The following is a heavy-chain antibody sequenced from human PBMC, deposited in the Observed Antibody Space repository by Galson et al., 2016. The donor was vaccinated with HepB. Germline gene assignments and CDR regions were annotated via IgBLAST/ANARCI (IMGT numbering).Heavy chain of an antibody. CDR3: ATSLWSGYPEGY. D-gene: IGHD3-3*01. Sequence: SLRLSCAASGFTFSSYSMNWVRQAPGKGLEWVSSISSSSNYIYHADSVKGRFTISRDNAKNSLYLQMGSLRAEDTAAYYCATSLWSGYPEGYWGQGTLVTVSS. CDR2: ISSSSNYI. V-gene: IGHV3-21*01. CDR1: GFTFSSYS. J-gene: IGHJ4*02.